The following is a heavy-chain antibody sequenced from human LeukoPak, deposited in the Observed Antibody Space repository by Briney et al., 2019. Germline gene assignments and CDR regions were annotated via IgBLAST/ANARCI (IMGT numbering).Heavy chain of an antibody. J-gene: IGHJ4*02. CDR1: GYTFTSYY. Sequence: GASVKVSCKASGYTFTSYYMHWVRQAPGQGLEWMGRINPNSGGTNYAQKFQGRVTMTRDTSISTAYMELSRLRSDDTAVYYRARGCSESIVVVVAATQWGDIDYWGQGTLVTVSS. CDR3: ARGCSESIVVVVAATQWGDIDY. D-gene: IGHD2-15*01. CDR2: INPNSGGT. V-gene: IGHV1-2*06.